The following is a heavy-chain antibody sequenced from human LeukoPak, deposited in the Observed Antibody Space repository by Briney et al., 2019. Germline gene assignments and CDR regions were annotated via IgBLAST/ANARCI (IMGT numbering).Heavy chain of an antibody. V-gene: IGHV4-61*02. CDR3: ARGVVVPAAHFDY. Sequence: SETLSLTCTVSGGSISSGSYYWSWIRQPAGKGLEWIGRIYTSGSTNYNPSLKSRVTISVDTSRNQFSLKLSSVTAADTAVYYCARGVVVPAAHFDYWGQGTLVTVSS. J-gene: IGHJ4*02. D-gene: IGHD2-2*01. CDR2: IYTSGST. CDR1: GGSISSGSYY.